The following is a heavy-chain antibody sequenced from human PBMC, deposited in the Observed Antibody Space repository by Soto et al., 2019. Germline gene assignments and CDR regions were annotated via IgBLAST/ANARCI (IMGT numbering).Heavy chain of an antibody. J-gene: IGHJ5*02. Sequence: SETLSLTCTVSGGSISSSSYYWGWIRQPPGKGLEWIGSIYYSGSTYYNPSLKSRVTISVDTSKNQFSLKLSSVTAADTAVYYCARQIREPRHNWFDPWGQGTLVTVSS. CDR2: IYYSGST. CDR1: GGSISSSSYY. CDR3: ARQIREPRHNWFDP. D-gene: IGHD1-26*01. V-gene: IGHV4-39*01.